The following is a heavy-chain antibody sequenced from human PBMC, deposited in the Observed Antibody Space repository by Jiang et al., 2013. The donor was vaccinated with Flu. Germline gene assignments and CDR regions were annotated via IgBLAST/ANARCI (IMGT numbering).Heavy chain of an antibody. J-gene: IGHJ4*02. CDR3: AXDGGTDYYFDN. CDR1: GGSIINSDYY. CDR2: IYHSGGT. D-gene: IGHD3-16*01. Sequence: GSGLVKPSETLSLTCTVSGGSIINSDYYWAWIRQSPGKGLEWIANIYHSGGTFYNLSLRSRVTISIDTSKNQFSLRLTSVSAADTGIYYCAXDGGTDYYFDNWGQGALVTVSS. V-gene: IGHV4-39*07.